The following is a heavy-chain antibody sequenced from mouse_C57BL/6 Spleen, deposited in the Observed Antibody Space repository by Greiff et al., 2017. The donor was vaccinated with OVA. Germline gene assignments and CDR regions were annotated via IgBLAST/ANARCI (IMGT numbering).Heavy chain of an antibody. D-gene: IGHD1-1*01. J-gene: IGHJ2*01. CDR2: ISPGNSDP. CDR3: TRRDYGSSYYFDY. CDR1: GYTFTSYW. V-gene: IGHV1-5*01. Sequence: EVQLQQSGTVLARPGASVKMSCKTSGYTFTSYWMHWVNQRPGQGLEWIGAISPGNSDPSSNQKFKGKAKLTAVPSASTAYMELSSLTNEDSAVYYCTRRDYGSSYYFDYWGQGTTLTVSA.